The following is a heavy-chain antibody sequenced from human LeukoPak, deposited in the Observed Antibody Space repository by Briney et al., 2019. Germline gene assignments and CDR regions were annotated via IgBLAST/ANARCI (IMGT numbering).Heavy chain of an antibody. CDR1: AFTFSSYS. Sequence: GGSLSLSCAHSAFTFSSYSMHWVRQAPGEGLEWVSSFSSGDGGYIYYADSVKGRFTISRDNAKNSLYLQMNSLRAEDTAVYYCARGNAPLPFDYWGQGTLVTVSS. D-gene: IGHD2-2*01. CDR3: ARGNAPLPFDY. V-gene: IGHV3-21*01. CDR2: FSSGDGGYI. J-gene: IGHJ4*02.